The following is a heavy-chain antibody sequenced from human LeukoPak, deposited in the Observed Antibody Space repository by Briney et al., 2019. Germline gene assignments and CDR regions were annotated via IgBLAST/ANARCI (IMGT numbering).Heavy chain of an antibody. V-gene: IGHV3-21*01. CDR3: ARTAAGYYYYGMDV. D-gene: IGHD6-13*01. CDR2: ISSSSSYI. Sequence: GGSLRLSCAASEFTFSSYAMNWVRQAPGKGLEWVSFISSSSSYIYYADSVKGRFTISRDNAKNSLYLQMNSLRAEDTAVYYCARTAAGYYYYGMDVWGQGTTVTVSS. CDR1: EFTFSSYA. J-gene: IGHJ6*02.